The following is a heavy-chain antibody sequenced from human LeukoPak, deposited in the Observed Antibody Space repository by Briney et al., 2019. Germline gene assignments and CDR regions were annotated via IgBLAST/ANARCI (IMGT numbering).Heavy chain of an antibody. V-gene: IGHV1-18*01. CDR1: GYTFTSYG. CDR3: ARDLIRGYGCGGDAFDI. Sequence: ASVKLSCKASGYTFTSYGISWVRQAPGQGLEWMGWISDYNGNTNYAQHLQGRVTMTTDTYTSLSYKLLTGLTSDTTALYYCARDLIRGYGCGGDAFDIWAQETMVSVSS. D-gene: IGHD5-18*01. CDR2: ISDYNGNT. J-gene: IGHJ3*02.